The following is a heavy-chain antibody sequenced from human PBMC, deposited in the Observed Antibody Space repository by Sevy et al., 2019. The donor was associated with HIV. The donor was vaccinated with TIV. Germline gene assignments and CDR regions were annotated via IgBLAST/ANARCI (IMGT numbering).Heavy chain of an antibody. CDR1: GYTLTELS. V-gene: IGHV1-24*01. D-gene: IGHD2-15*01. CDR2: FDPEDGET. Sequence: ASVKVSCKVSGYTLTELSMHWVRQAPGKGLEWMGGFDPEDGETIYAQKFQGRFTMTEDTSTDTAYMELSSLRSEDTAVYYCATVPGYCSGGSCYAHYGMDVWGQGTTVTVSS. CDR3: ATVPGYCSGGSCYAHYGMDV. J-gene: IGHJ6*02.